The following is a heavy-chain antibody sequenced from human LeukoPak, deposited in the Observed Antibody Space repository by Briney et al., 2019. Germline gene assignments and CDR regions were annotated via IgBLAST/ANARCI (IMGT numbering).Heavy chain of an antibody. CDR1: GFTFSSYG. CDR3: ARDVSRIAVAGTGLGY. CDR2: IWYDGSNK. J-gene: IGHJ4*02. Sequence: GGSLRLSCAASGFTFSSYGMHWVRQAPGKGLEWVAVIWYDGSNKYYADSVKGRFTISRGNSKNTLYLQMNSLRAEDTAVYYCARDVSRIAVAGTGLGYWGQGTLVTVSS. V-gene: IGHV3-33*01. D-gene: IGHD6-19*01.